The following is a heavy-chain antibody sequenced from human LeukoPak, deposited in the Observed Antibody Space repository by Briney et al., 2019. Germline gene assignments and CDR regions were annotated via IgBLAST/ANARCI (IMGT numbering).Heavy chain of an antibody. CDR1: GDSISSDDYY. CDR3: DRCILTTGTRFFDY. J-gene: IGHJ4*02. D-gene: IGHD1/OR15-1a*01. V-gene: IGHV4-30-4*08. CDR2: IYHRGST. Sequence: SETLSLTRTVSGDSISSDDYYRSWVLQPPGKGLEWIGYIYHRGSTHYSPSLKSRATISVNTSEYQFSLKLSSVTAADTAVYYCDRCILTTGTRFFDYWGPGTLVPVSS.